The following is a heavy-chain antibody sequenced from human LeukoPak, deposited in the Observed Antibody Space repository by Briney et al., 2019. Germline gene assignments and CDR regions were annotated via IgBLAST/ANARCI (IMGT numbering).Heavy chain of an antibody. D-gene: IGHD4/OR15-4a*01. CDR3: ARDFSGASRIDY. CDR1: GFTFSSYA. V-gene: IGHV3-23*01. CDR2: LTNSGSNT. Sequence: PGGSLRLSCAASGFTFSSYAMSWVRQAPGKGLEWVSSLTNSGSNTYYADSVKGRFTISRDNSKNTLYLQMNSLRAEDTAVYYCARDFSGASRIDYWGQGTLVTVSS. J-gene: IGHJ4*02.